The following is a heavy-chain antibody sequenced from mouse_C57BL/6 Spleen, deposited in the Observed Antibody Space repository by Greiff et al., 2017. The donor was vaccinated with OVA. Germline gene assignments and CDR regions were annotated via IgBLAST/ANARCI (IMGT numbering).Heavy chain of an antibody. Sequence: VKLQQPGAELVKPGASVKMSCKASGYTFTSYWITWVKQRPGQGLEWIGDIYPGSGSTNYNEKFKSKATLTVDTSSSTAYMPLSSLTSEDSAVYYCARGDGYYYAMDYWGQGTSVTVSS. CDR1: GYTFTSYW. CDR2: IYPGSGST. CDR3: ARGDGYYYAMDY. J-gene: IGHJ4*01. D-gene: IGHD2-3*01. V-gene: IGHV1-55*01.